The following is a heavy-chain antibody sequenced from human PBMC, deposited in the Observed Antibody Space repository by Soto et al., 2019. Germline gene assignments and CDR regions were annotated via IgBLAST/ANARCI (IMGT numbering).Heavy chain of an antibody. Sequence: QVQLQESGPGLVKPSQTLSLTCTVSSGSISSGGYYWSWIRQHPGKGLEWIGYIYYSGITYYNPSLKSRVTISVDTSKNQFSLKLSSVTAADTAVYYCARWTQLEPRFDYWGQGTLVTVSS. CDR1: SGSISSGGYY. V-gene: IGHV4-31*03. CDR3: ARWTQLEPRFDY. J-gene: IGHJ4*02. CDR2: IYYSGIT. D-gene: IGHD1-1*01.